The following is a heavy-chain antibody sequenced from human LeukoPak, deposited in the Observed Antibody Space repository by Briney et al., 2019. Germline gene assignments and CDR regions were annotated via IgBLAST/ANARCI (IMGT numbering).Heavy chain of an antibody. CDR3: ARDLGLTISANWFDP. CDR2: IYHTGAT. J-gene: IGHJ5*02. V-gene: IGHV4-38-2*02. Sequence: SETLSLTCADSGYSISSGYFWVWIRQPPGKGLEWIGSIYHTGATYYNPSLRSPVTISVDTSKNQFSLEVNSVTAADTAVYYCARDLGLTISANWFDPWGQGTLVTVSS. CDR1: GYSISSGYF. D-gene: IGHD3-9*01.